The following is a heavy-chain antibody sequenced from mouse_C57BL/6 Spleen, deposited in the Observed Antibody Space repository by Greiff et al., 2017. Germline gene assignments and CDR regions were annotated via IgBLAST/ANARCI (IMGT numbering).Heavy chain of an antibody. CDR3: AIEDYDYPFAY. Sequence: QVQLQQPGAELVKPGASVKVSCKASGYTFTSYWMHWVKQRPGQGLEWIGRIHPSDSDTNYNQKFKGKATLTVYKSSSPAYMQLSSLTSEDSAVYYCAIEDYDYPFAYWGQGTLVTVSA. D-gene: IGHD2-4*01. CDR2: IHPSDSDT. V-gene: IGHV1-74*01. CDR1: GYTFTSYW. J-gene: IGHJ3*01.